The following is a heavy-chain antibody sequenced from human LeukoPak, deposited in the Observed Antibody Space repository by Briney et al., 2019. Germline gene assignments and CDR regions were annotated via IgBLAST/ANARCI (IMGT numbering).Heavy chain of an antibody. J-gene: IGHJ5*02. CDR1: GFSLSTSGMC. Sequence: SGPALVKPTQTLTLTCTFSGFSLSTSGMCVSWIRQPPGKALEWLARIDWDDDKRYSPSLKSRLTITKDTSKNQVVLTMTNMDPVDTATYYCAHRRTGYWFDPWGQGTLVTVSS. D-gene: IGHD1-1*01. V-gene: IGHV2-5*08. CDR2: IDWDDDK. CDR3: AHRRTGYWFDP.